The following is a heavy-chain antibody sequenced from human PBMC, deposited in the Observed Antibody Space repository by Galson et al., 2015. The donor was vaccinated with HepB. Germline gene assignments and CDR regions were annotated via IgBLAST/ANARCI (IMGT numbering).Heavy chain of an antibody. V-gene: IGHV4-34*01. Sequence: ETLSLTCVVYGGSFSGYFYSWIRQPPGKGPEWIGEINHSGSTNYNPSLKSRVTISMDTSKNQFSLMLRSVTAADTALYFCSTGPRGGWFDPWGQGTLVTVSS. J-gene: IGHJ5*02. CDR2: INHSGST. D-gene: IGHD2-15*01. CDR1: GGSFSGYF. CDR3: STGPRGGWFDP.